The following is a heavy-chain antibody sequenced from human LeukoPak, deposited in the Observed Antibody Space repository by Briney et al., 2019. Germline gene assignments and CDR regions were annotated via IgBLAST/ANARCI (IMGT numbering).Heavy chain of an antibody. CDR2: IYHSGST. CDR3: ARHPSEEQWPYYFDY. CDR1: GYSISSHYY. J-gene: IGHJ4*02. D-gene: IGHD6-19*01. V-gene: IGHV4-38-2*01. Sequence: SSETLSLTCAVSGYSISSHYYWGWIRQPPGNGLEWIGSIYHSGSTYYNPSLKSRVTMSVDTSRNQFSLTLTSVTAADTAVYYCARHPSEEQWPYYFDYWGQGTLVTVSS.